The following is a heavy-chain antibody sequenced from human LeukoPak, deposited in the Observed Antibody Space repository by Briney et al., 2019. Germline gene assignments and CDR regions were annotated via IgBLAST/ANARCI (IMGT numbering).Heavy chain of an antibody. CDR2: IIPIFGTA. D-gene: IGHD2-2*01. CDR3: ARASTPYAPAFYGMDV. J-gene: IGHJ6*04. CDR1: GGTFSSYA. V-gene: IGHV1-69*06. Sequence: SVKVFCKASGGTFSSYAISWVRQAPGQGLEWMRGIIPIFGTANYAQKFQGRVMITADKSTSTAYMELSSLRSEDTAVYYCARASTPYAPAFYGMDVWGKGTTVTVSS.